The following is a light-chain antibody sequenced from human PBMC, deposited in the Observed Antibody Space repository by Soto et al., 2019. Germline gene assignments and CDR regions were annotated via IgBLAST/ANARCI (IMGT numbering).Light chain of an antibody. CDR3: QQYDTWPPA. Sequence: EVLMTHSPATLSVSPGERATLSCRASQSVSSNLAWYQQKPGQAPRLLIYGASTRAPGIPDRFSGSGSGTEFTLTISSLQSEDLAVFFCQQYDTWPPAFGQGTKVEIK. CDR2: GAS. V-gene: IGKV3-15*01. J-gene: IGKJ2*01. CDR1: QSVSSN.